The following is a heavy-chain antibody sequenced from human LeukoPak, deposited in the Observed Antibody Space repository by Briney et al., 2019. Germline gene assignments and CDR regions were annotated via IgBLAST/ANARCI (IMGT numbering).Heavy chain of an antibody. Sequence: GGSLRLSCETSGFAFSNHGLTWVRQAPGKGLEWVSFVSSSGSFKYYADSVRGRFTISRDNAENSLYLQMNSLRAEDTAVYYCAKEPTGAKTFDSWGQGTLVTVSS. D-gene: IGHD7-27*01. CDR2: VSSSGSFK. J-gene: IGHJ4*02. CDR1: GFAFSNHG. V-gene: IGHV3-21*04. CDR3: AKEPTGAKTFDS.